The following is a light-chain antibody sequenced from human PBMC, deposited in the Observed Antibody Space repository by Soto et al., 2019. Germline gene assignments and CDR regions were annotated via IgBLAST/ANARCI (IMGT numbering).Light chain of an antibody. J-gene: IGLJ2*01. CDR2: SNN. Sequence: QLVLTQPPSASGTPGQRVTISCSGSSSNIGSNYVYWYQQLPGTAPKLLIYSNNQRPSGVPDRFSGSKSGTSASLAISGLRSEDEADYYCAAWDDSLSGGVFGGGTKVTVL. V-gene: IGLV1-47*02. CDR1: SSNIGSNY. CDR3: AAWDDSLSGGV.